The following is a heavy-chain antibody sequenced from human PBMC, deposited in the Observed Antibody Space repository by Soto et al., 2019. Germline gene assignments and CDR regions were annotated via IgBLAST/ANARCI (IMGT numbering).Heavy chain of an antibody. CDR2: ISGSGGST. CDR3: AKADLIRGSGFDSDDFDI. D-gene: IGHD3-10*01. CDR1: GFTFSSYA. J-gene: IGHJ3*02. Sequence: EVQLLESGGGLVQPGGSLRLSCAASGFTFSSYAMSWVRQAPGKGLEWVSAISGSGGSTYYADSVKGRFTISRDNSKNTRYLQKNSLKAQDTAVYYCAKADLIRGSGFDSDDFDIWGQGTMVTVSS. V-gene: IGHV3-23*01.